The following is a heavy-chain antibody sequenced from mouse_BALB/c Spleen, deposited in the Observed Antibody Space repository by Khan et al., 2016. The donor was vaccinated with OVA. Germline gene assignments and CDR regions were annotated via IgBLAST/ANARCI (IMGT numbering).Heavy chain of an antibody. CDR2: IYPGNSDT. J-gene: IGHJ3*01. Sequence: EVELQQPGTVLARPGASVKMSCKASGYTFTSYLIHWVKQRPGQGLEWIGDIYPGNSDTSYNQKFKDKAKLTAGTSASTAYMELSNLTNEDSAVYYCTRGGDSSFAYWGLGTLVTVSA. V-gene: IGHV1-5*01. D-gene: IGHD1-3*01. CDR1: GYTFTSYL. CDR3: TRGGDSSFAY.